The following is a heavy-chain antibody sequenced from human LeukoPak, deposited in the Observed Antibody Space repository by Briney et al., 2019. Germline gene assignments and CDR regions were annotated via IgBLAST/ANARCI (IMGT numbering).Heavy chain of an antibody. CDR2: INHSGST. D-gene: IGHD3-22*01. J-gene: IGHJ4*02. CDR1: GGSFSGYY. Sequence: PSETLSLTCAVYGGSFSGYYWSWIRQPPGKGLEWIGEINHSGSTKYNLSLKSRVTISGDTSKNQFSLKLRSVTAADTAVYYCARALERYCYDSSGYYAHFDYWGQGTLVTVSS. CDR3: ARALERYCYDSSGYYAHFDY. V-gene: IGHV4-34*01.